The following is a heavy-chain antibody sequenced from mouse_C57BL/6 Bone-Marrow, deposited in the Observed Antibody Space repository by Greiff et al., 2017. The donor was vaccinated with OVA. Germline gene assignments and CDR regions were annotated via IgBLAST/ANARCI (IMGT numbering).Heavy chain of an antibody. CDR3: TSSFAY. CDR2: IDPETGGT. CDR1: DYTFTDYE. J-gene: IGHJ3*01. Sequence: QVQLKESGAELVRPGASVTLSCKASDYTFTDYEMHWVKQTPVHGLEWIGAIDPETGGTAYNQKFKGKAILTADKSSSTAYMELRSLTSEDSAVYYCTSSFAYWGQGTLVTVSA. V-gene: IGHV1-15*01.